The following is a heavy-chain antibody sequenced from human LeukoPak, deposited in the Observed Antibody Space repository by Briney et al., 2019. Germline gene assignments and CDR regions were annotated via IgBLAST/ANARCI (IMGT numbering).Heavy chain of an antibody. CDR2: IIPIFGTA. Sequence: SVKVSCKASGGTFSSYAISRVRQAPGQGLEWMGGIIPIFGTANYAQKFQGRVTITADESTSTAYMELSSPRSEDTAVYYCARVASGYSYGNGFDYWGQGTLVTVSS. CDR3: ARVASGYSYGNGFDY. J-gene: IGHJ4*02. D-gene: IGHD5-18*01. V-gene: IGHV1-69*01. CDR1: GGTFSSYA.